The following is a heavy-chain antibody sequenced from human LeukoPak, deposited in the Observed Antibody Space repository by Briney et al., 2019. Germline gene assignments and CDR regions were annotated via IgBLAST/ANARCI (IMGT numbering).Heavy chain of an antibody. J-gene: IGHJ4*02. D-gene: IGHD3-16*02. V-gene: IGHV1-24*01. CDR3: APVPRYDYVWGSYRFEY. CDR1: GYTLTELS. Sequence: ASVKVSCKVSGYTLTELSMHWVRQAPGKGLEWMGGFDPEDGETIYAQKLQGRVTMTEDTSTDTAYMELSILRSEDTAVYYCAPVPRYDYVWGSYRFEYWGQGTLVTVSS. CDR2: FDPEDGET.